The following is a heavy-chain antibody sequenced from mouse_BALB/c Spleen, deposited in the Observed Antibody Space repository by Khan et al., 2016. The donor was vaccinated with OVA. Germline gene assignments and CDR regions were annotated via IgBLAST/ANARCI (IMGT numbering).Heavy chain of an antibody. V-gene: IGHV1-5*01. Sequence: EVQLKQSGTVLARPGASVKMSCKASGSTFTSYWNHWVKPRSGQGPEWVGAIYPGKSDTSYNQRFKGKAKLTAVTSTCSTDMELSSLTNEDYAGYYGTYDGYFVGSFAYWGQGTLVTVSA. D-gene: IGHD2-3*01. CDR1: GSTFTSYW. J-gene: IGHJ3*01. CDR2: IYPGKSDT. CDR3: TYDGYFVGSFAY.